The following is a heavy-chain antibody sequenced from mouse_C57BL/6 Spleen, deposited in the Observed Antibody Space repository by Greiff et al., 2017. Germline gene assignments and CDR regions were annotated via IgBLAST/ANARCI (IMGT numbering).Heavy chain of an antibody. CDR2: IYPGSGST. Sequence: VQLQQPGAELVKPGASVKMSCKASGYTFTSYWITWVKQRPGQGLEWIGDIYPGSGSTNYNEKFKSKATLTVDTSSSTAYMQLSSLTSEDSAVYYCAGEGYDYDGGYAMDYWGQGTSVTVSS. V-gene: IGHV1-55*01. CDR1: GYTFTSYW. CDR3: AGEGYDYDGGYAMDY. J-gene: IGHJ4*01. D-gene: IGHD2-4*01.